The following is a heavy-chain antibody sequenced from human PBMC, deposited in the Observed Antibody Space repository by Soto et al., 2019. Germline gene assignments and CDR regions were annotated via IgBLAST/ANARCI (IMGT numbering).Heavy chain of an antibody. D-gene: IGHD2-2*01. V-gene: IGHV1-2*02. CDR3: ARSYRTGGHDY. J-gene: IGHJ4*02. Sequence: XSVKVSCKASVYTFTGYYMYWVRQAPGQGLEWMGWINPNSGGTNYAQKFQGRVTMTRDTSISTAYMELSRLRSDDTAVYYCARSYRTGGHDYWGQGTLVTVSS. CDR1: VYTFTGYY. CDR2: INPNSGGT.